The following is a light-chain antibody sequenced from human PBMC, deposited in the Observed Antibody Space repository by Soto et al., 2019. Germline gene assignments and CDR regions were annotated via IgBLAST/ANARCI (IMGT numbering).Light chain of an antibody. CDR3: QQYESTPPT. J-gene: IGKJ2*01. Sequence: DIVMTQSPDSLAVSLGERATINCKSIQRVLYSSNTKNYLAWYQQRPGQPPKLLIYWASTRESGVPDRFSGSGSGTDFTLTITSLQAEDVAVYYCQQYESTPPTFGQGTKLEIK. V-gene: IGKV4-1*01. CDR1: QRVLYSSNTKNY. CDR2: WAS.